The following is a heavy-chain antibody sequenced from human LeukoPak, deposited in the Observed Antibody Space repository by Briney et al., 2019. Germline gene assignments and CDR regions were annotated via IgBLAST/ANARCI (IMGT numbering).Heavy chain of an antibody. CDR1: GYTFTSYG. V-gene: IGHV1-18*01. CDR3: ARVEYYYDSSGYSDY. Sequence: GASVKVSCKASGYTFTSYGISWVRQAPGQGLEWMGWISAYNGNTNYAQKLQGRVTMTTDTSTSTAYMELRSLRSDDTAVYYCARVEYYYDSSGYSDYWGQGTLVTVSS. CDR2: ISAYNGNT. D-gene: IGHD3-22*01. J-gene: IGHJ4*02.